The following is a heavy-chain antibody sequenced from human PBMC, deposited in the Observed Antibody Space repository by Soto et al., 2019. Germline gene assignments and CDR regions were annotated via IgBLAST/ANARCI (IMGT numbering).Heavy chain of an antibody. CDR3: ARNRDGYNPYCFDY. CDR1: GGSISSYY. Sequence: SETLSLTCTVSGGSISSYYWTWIRQPPGKGLEWIGYIYYSGSPNYNPSLKSRVTISVDTSKNQFSLKLSSVTAADTAVYYCARNRDGYNPYCFDYWGQGTLVTVSS. J-gene: IGHJ4*02. D-gene: IGHD5-12*01. V-gene: IGHV4-59*01. CDR2: IYYSGSP.